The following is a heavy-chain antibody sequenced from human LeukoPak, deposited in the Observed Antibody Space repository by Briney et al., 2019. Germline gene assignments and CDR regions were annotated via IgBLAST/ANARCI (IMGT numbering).Heavy chain of an antibody. V-gene: IGHV3-33*01. CDR3: ARDRADFWSGLVGNHYCGLDV. CDR1: GFTFSSYG. D-gene: IGHD3-3*01. J-gene: IGHJ6*02. Sequence: PGGSLRLSCAASGFTFSSYGMHWVRQAPGKGLEWVAVIWYDGSNKYYADSVKGRFTISRDNSKNTLYLQMNSLRAEDTAVYYCARDRADFWSGLVGNHYCGLDVWGQGTTVTVSS. CDR2: IWYDGSNK.